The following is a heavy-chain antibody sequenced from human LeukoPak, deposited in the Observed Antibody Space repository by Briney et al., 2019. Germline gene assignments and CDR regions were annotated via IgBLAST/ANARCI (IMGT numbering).Heavy chain of an antibody. CDR3: ASALFPWAEYFQH. Sequence: KSSETLSLTYTVSGGSISSGSYYWSWIRQPAGKGLEWIGRIFTSGSTNYNPSLKSRVTISMDTSKNQFSLNLSSVTAAETAVYYCASALFPWAEYFQHWGQGTLVTVSS. J-gene: IGHJ1*01. CDR1: GGSISSGSYY. V-gene: IGHV4-61*02. D-gene: IGHD2-21*01. CDR2: IFTSGST.